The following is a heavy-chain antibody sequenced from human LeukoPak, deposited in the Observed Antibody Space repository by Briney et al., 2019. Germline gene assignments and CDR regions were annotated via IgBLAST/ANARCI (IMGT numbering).Heavy chain of an antibody. CDR3: ARRKAVRPRDYYFDY. V-gene: IGHV4-61*05. CDR1: GGSISSSSSY. D-gene: IGHD6-6*01. CDR2: VYYSGST. J-gene: IGHJ4*02. Sequence: PSETLSLTCTVSGGSISSSSSYWGWIRQPPGKGLEWIGYVYYSGSTNYNPSLKSRVTISVDTSKNQFSLKLSSVTAADTAVYFCARRKAVRPRDYYFDYWGQGTLVTVSS.